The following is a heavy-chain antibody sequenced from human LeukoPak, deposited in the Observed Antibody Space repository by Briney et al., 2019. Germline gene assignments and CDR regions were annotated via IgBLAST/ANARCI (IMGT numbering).Heavy chain of an antibody. Sequence: SETLSLTCTVSGGSISSYYWSWIRQPPGKGLEWIGYIYYSGSTNYNPSLKSRVTISVDTSKNQFSLKLSSVTAADTAVYYCASAAAGRYYYYYMDVWGKGTTVTVSS. CDR2: IYYSGST. CDR1: GGSISSYY. J-gene: IGHJ6*03. V-gene: IGHV4-59*01. D-gene: IGHD6-13*01. CDR3: ASAAAGRYYYYYMDV.